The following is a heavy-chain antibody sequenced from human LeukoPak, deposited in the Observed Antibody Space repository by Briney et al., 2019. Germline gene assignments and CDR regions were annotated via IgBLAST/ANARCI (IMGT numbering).Heavy chain of an antibody. CDR2: IYFTGIT. D-gene: IGHD6-13*01. CDR3: ARQQQQLIRWLDAFDI. Sequence: SETLSLTCTVSGGSISTYYWSWIRQPPGKGLEWIGYIYFTGITNYNPSFKSRVTISLDTSKDQFSLKLNSVTAADTAVYYCARQQQQLIRWLDAFDIWGQGTMVTVSS. J-gene: IGHJ3*02. CDR1: GGSISTYY. V-gene: IGHV4-59*08.